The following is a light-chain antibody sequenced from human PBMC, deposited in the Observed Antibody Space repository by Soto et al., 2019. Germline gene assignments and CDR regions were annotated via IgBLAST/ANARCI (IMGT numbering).Light chain of an antibody. V-gene: IGKV1-27*01. CDR3: QKYNSASWT. CDR1: QGISNY. J-gene: IGKJ1*01. CDR2: VAS. Sequence: IQMTQSPSSLSASVGDRVTITCRASQGISNYLAWYQQQPGQVPKLLIYVASTLQSGVPSRFSGSGSGTDFTLTISSLQPEDVATYYCQKYNSASWTFGQGTKVGIK.